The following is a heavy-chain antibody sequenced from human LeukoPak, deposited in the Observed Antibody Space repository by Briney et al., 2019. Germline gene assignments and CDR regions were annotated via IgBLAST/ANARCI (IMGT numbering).Heavy chain of an antibody. V-gene: IGHV1-69*06. D-gene: IGHD6-19*01. Sequence: SVKVSCKASGYTFTSYAISWVRQAPGQGLEWMGGIIPIFGTANYAQKFQGRVTITADKSTSTAYMELSSLRSEDTAMYYCARSPGYSSDWGLLYYFDYWGQGTLVTVSS. J-gene: IGHJ4*02. CDR1: GYTFTSYA. CDR3: ARSPGYSSDWGLLYYFDY. CDR2: IIPIFGTA.